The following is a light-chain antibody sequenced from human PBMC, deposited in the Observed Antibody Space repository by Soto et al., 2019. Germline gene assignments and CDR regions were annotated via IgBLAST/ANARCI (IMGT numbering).Light chain of an antibody. V-gene: IGLV2-14*01. CDR1: SGNIGGYNY. J-gene: IGLJ1*01. Sequence: QSALTQPASVSGSPGQSITISCTGTSGNIGGYNYVSWYQQHPGKAPKLLISEVTNRPSGVSNRFSGSKSGNTASLTISGLQAADEADYYCSSYTSPSTLVVFGTGTKLTVL. CDR2: EVT. CDR3: SSYTSPSTLVV.